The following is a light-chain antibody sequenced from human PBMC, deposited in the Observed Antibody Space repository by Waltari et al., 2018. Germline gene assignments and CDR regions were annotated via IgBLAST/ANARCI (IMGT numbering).Light chain of an antibody. V-gene: IGLV1-40*01. CDR1: SSNIGAGFD. CDR2: AKP. CDR3: QSYDTGLRGSV. Sequence: QSVLTQSPSVSGVPGQRVTISCTGSSSNIGAGFDVHWYQQLPGSAPKLLIFAKPYRPSGVSDRFSDSKSGTAASLDITGLQGEDEAEYTCQSYDTGLRGSVFGGGTKVTVL. J-gene: IGLJ1*01.